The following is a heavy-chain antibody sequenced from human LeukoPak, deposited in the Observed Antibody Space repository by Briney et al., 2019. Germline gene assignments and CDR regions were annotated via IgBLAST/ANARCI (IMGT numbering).Heavy chain of an antibody. V-gene: IGHV1-2*04. CDR2: INPNSGGT. CDR1: GYTFTGYY. D-gene: IGHD6-13*01. Sequence: ASVMVSCKASGYTFTGYYMHWVRQAPGQGLEWMGWINPNSGGTNYAQKFQGWVTMTRDTSISTAYMELSRLRSDDTAVYYCARDPGISPAAGTLFDYWGQGTLVTVSS. J-gene: IGHJ4*01. CDR3: ARDPGISPAAGTLFDY.